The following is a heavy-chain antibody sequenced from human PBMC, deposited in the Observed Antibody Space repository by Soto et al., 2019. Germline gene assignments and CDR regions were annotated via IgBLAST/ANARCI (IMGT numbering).Heavy chain of an antibody. CDR1: GFTFSSYS. CDR3: ARENYGDYLNWFDP. V-gene: IGHV3-48*02. Sequence: EVQLVESGGGLVQPGGSLRLSCAASGFTFSSYSMNWVRQAPGKGLEWVSYISSSSSTIYYADSVKGRFTISRDNAKNSLYMQMYSLRDEDTAVYYCARENYGDYLNWFDPWGQGTLVTVSS. D-gene: IGHD4-17*01. CDR2: ISSSSSTI. J-gene: IGHJ5*02.